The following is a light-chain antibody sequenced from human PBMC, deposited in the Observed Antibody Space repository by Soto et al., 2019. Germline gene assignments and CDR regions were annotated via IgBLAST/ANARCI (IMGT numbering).Light chain of an antibody. Sequence: DIVLTQSPGTLSLSPGDRATLSCRASHSVSTSYLAWYQQKPGQAPRLLIYGASSRATGIPDRFSGSGSGTDFTLTISGLEPEDFAVYYCQQYGNSRGTFGQGTKV. CDR2: GAS. CDR3: QQYGNSRGT. CDR1: HSVSTSY. J-gene: IGKJ1*01. V-gene: IGKV3-20*01.